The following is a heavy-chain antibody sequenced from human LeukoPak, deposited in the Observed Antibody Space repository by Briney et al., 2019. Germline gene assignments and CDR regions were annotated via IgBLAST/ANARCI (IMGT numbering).Heavy chain of an antibody. V-gene: IGHV3-23*01. CDR3: AKDPRVATLEIFDY. Sequence: GGSLRLSCAVSGFTFSSYAMSWVRQAPGKGLEWVSVISPSGGSADYADSVKGRFTISRDNSKKTLYLLMNSLRAEDTAVYYCAKDPRVATLEIFDYWGQGTLVTVSS. CDR2: ISPSGGSA. J-gene: IGHJ4*02. D-gene: IGHD5-12*01. CDR1: GFTFSSYA.